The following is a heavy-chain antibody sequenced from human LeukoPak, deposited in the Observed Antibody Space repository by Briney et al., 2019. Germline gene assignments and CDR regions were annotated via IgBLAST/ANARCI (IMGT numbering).Heavy chain of an antibody. CDR3: VKDNGQGGIDY. J-gene: IGHJ4*02. CDR1: RFTFSSSL. CDR2: ISANGGST. D-gene: IGHD3-16*01. V-gene: IGHV3-64D*09. Sequence: PGGSLRLSCSASRFTFSSSLMFWVRQAPGKGPEYVAAISANGGSTYHTDKVYGRFSISRDNSQNTLYLQMSRLRAEDTAAYYCVKDNGQGGIDYWGRGTLVTVSS.